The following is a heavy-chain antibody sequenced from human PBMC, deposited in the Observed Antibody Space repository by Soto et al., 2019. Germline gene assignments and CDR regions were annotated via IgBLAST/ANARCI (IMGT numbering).Heavy chain of an antibody. CDR3: ARRGPGTYFDY. CDR2: ISGSGGST. V-gene: IGHV3-23*01. D-gene: IGHD6-13*01. CDR1: GFTFSSYA. J-gene: IGHJ4*02. Sequence: EVQLLDSGGGLVQPGGSLRLSCAASGFTFSSYAMNWVRQAPGKGLERVSVISGSGGSTYYADSVKGRFTISRDNSKNTLYLQMTSLRAEDTAVYYCARRGPGTYFDYWGQGSLVTVSS.